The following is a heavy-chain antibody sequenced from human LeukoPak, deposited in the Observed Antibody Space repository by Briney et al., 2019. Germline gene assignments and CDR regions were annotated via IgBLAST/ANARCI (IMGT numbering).Heavy chain of an antibody. Sequence: ASVKVSCKASGYTFTSYYMHWVRQAPGQGLEWMGIINPSGGSTSYASKFQGCVTMTRETSTSTVYMELSSLRSEDTAVYYCARASRHEDCGGDCYSTAYWGQGTLVTVSS. D-gene: IGHD2-21*02. J-gene: IGHJ4*02. CDR1: GYTFTSYY. V-gene: IGHV1-46*01. CDR2: INPSGGST. CDR3: ARASRHEDCGGDCYSTAY.